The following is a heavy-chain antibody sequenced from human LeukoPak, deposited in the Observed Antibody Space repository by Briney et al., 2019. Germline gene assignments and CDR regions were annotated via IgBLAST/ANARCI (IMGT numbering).Heavy chain of an antibody. CDR1: GFTFSSYA. Sequence: HPGGSLRLSCAASGFTFSSYAMHWVHQAPDKGLEYVAVISNDGTYKYYGASVKGRFTISRDNSKNTLYLQMDSLRSEDTAVYSCTRKSGGSQRKMDDWFDPWGQGTLVIVSS. CDR2: ISNDGTYK. CDR3: TRKSGGSQRKMDDWFDP. V-gene: IGHV3-30*04. J-gene: IGHJ5*02. D-gene: IGHD3-10*01.